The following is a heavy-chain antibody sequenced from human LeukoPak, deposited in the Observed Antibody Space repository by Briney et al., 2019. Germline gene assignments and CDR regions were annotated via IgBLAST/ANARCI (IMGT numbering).Heavy chain of an antibody. CDR1: GFTFETFW. Sequence: TGGSLRLSCVASGFTFETFWMSWIRQAPGKGLEWVANINQDETEKYFVDAVKGRFTISRDNSKNTLYLQMNSLRAEDTAVYYCAKGYYYTMDVWGQGTTVTVSS. D-gene: IGHD1-14*01. J-gene: IGHJ6*02. CDR3: AKGYYYTMDV. V-gene: IGHV3-7*03. CDR2: INQDETEK.